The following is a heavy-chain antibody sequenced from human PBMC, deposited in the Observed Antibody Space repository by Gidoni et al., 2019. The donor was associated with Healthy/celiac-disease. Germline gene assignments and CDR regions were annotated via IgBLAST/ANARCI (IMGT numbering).Heavy chain of an antibody. Sequence: EVQLVQSGAEVKKPGESLRISCKGSGYSFTSYWTSWVRQMPGKGLEWMGRIDPSDSYTTYSPSFQGHVTISADKSISTAYLQWSSLKASDTAMYYCARQRSSSRRNYYYYGMDVWGQGTTVTVSS. J-gene: IGHJ6*02. CDR1: GYSFTSYW. CDR3: ARQRSSSRRNYYYYGMDV. V-gene: IGHV5-10-1*03. CDR2: IDPSDSYT. D-gene: IGHD6-13*01.